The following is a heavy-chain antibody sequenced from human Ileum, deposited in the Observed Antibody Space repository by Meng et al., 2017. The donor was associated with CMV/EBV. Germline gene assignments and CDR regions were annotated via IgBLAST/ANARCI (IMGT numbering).Heavy chain of an antibody. CDR2: ISYDGSNN. V-gene: IGHV3-30*04. CDR1: GFTLSSYA. J-gene: IGHJ6*02. CDR3: TRSGAGDCSSTSYFQGYCYYYGMDV. D-gene: IGHD2-2*03. Sequence: GGSLRLSWPPSGFTLSSYALHWVRQAQGKGLEWVAVISYDGSNNSYADYVKGRFTISRDNSKNTLYRQINSLRAENTAVYYYTRSGAGDCSSTSYFQGYCYYYGMDVWGQGTTVTVSS.